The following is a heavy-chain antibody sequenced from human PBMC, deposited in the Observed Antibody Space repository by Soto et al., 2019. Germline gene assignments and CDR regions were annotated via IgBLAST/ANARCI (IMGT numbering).Heavy chain of an antibody. D-gene: IGHD6-25*01. CDR3: AKDRGDYYYYGMDV. V-gene: IGHV3-30*18. CDR1: GFTFSSYG. CDR2: MSYDGSNK. Sequence: GGSLRLSCAASGFTFSSYGMHWVRQAPGKGLEWVAVMSYDGSNKYYADSVKGRFTISRDNSKNTLYLQMNSLRAEDTALYYCAKDRGDYYYYGMDVWGQGTTVTVSS. J-gene: IGHJ6*02.